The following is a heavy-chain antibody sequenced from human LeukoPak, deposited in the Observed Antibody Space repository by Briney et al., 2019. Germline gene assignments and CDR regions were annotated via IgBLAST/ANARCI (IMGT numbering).Heavy chain of an antibody. D-gene: IGHD1-14*01. CDR2: ISSSGSTI. CDR3: ARNHHYYYVMDV. CDR1: GFTFSSYE. J-gene: IGHJ6*02. Sequence: GGSLRLSCAASGFTFSSYEMNWVRQAPGKGLEWVSYISSSGSTIYYADSVKGLFTISRDNAKNSLYLQMNSLRAEDTAVYYCARNHHYYYVMDVWGQGTTVTVSS. V-gene: IGHV3-48*03.